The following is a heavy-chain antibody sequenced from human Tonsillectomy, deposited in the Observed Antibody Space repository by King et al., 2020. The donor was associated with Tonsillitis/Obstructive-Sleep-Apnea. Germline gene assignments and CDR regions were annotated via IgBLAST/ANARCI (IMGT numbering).Heavy chain of an antibody. CDR2: INHSGST. Sequence: VQLQQWGAGLLKPSETLSLTCAVYGGSFSGYYWSWIRQPPGKGLEWIGEINHSGSTNYNPSLKSRVTISVDTSKNQFSLKLSSVTAADTAVYYCARGRGITGTQLHYYYYMDVWGKGTTVTVSS. CDR1: GGSFSGYY. CDR3: ARGRGITGTQLHYYYYMDV. J-gene: IGHJ6*03. V-gene: IGHV4-34*01. D-gene: IGHD1-20*01.